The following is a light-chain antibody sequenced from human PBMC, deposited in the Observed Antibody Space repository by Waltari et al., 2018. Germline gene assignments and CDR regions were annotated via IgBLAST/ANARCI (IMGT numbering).Light chain of an antibody. Sequence: QSALTQPPSASGSPGQSVTISCTGTDDDIGGYEYVSWYQQHPGKAPKVLIYEVTKRPSGVPDRFSGSQSGNTASLTVSGLQAEDEADYYCSSYAGRNIVIFGGGTKLTVL. CDR3: SSYAGRNIVI. J-gene: IGLJ2*01. CDR1: DDDIGGYEY. CDR2: EVT. V-gene: IGLV2-8*01.